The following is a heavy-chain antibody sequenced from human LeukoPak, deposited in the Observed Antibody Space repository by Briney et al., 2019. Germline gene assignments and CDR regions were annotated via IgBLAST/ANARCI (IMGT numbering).Heavy chain of an antibody. CDR3: ARPRLLYGSGPTLV. Sequence: PSEALSLTCNVSGASLSSYFWSWIRQPPGKGLEWIGYIYYDGYPNYSPSLRSRITISVEKSKSQFSLKLNSVTAADTAVYYCARPRLLYGSGPTLVWGPGTLVTVSS. J-gene: IGHJ4*02. CDR1: GASLSSYF. D-gene: IGHD3-10*01. V-gene: IGHV4-59*12. CDR2: IYYDGYP.